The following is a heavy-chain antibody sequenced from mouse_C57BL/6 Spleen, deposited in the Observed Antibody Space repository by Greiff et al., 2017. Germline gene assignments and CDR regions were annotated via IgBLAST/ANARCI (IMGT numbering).Heavy chain of an antibody. V-gene: IGHV1-76*01. CDR1: GYTFTDYY. CDR2: IYPGSGNT. D-gene: IGHD2-4*01. Sequence: QVQLKQSGAELVRPGASVKLSCKASGYTFTDYYINWVKQRPGQGLEWIARIYPGSGNTYYNEKFKGKATLTAEKSSSTAYMQLSSLTSEDSAVYFCARRDDYGFAYWGQGTLVTVSA. J-gene: IGHJ3*01. CDR3: ARRDDYGFAY.